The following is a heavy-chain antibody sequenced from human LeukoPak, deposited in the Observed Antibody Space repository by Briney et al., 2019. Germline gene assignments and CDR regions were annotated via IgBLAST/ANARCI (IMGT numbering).Heavy chain of an antibody. J-gene: IGHJ5*02. D-gene: IGHD2-2*01. Sequence: PGGSLRLSCAASGFTFSSYAMSWVRQAPGKGLEWVSAISGSGGSTYYADSVKGRFTISRDNSKNTLYLQMNSLRAEDTAVYYCAEDTRASGGVPADWFDPWGQGTLVTVSS. V-gene: IGHV3-23*01. CDR3: AEDTRASGGVPADWFDP. CDR1: GFTFSSYA. CDR2: ISGSGGST.